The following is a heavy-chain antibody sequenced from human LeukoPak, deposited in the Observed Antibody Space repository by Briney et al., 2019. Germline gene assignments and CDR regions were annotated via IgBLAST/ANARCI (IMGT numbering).Heavy chain of an antibody. CDR1: GYTFTSYD. D-gene: IGHD6-19*01. V-gene: IGHV1-8*01. CDR2: MNPNSGNT. Sequence: ASVKVSCKASGYTFTSYDINWVRQATGQGLEWMGWMNPNSGNTGYAQKFQGRVTMTRNTSISTAYMELSRLRSDDTAVYYCARSYSSGWYRLGTFDYWGQGTLVTVSS. CDR3: ARSYSSGWYRLGTFDY. J-gene: IGHJ4*02.